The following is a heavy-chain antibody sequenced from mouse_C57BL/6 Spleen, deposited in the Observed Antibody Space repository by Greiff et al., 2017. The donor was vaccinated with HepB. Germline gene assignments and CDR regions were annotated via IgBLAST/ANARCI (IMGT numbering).Heavy chain of an antibody. J-gene: IGHJ4*01. CDR2: INPGSGGT. CDR3: ARKGDYYGSSYAYYAMDY. D-gene: IGHD1-1*01. V-gene: IGHV1-54*01. CDR1: GYAFTNYL. Sequence: VQLQQSGAELVRPGTSVKVSCKASGYAFTNYLIEWVKQRPGQGLEWIGVINPGSGGTNYNEKFKGKATLTADKSSSTAYMQLSSLTSEDSAVYFCARKGDYYGSSYAYYAMDYWGQGTSVTVSS.